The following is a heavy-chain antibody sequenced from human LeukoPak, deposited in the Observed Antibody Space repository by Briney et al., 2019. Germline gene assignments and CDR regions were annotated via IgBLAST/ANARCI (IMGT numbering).Heavy chain of an antibody. V-gene: IGHV4-59*01. CDR1: SDSISTYC. CDR2: VDYSGST. Sequence: SETLSLTCAVSSDSISTYCWSWIRQPPGKGLEWIGYVDYSGSTNYNPSLKSRVTISRDTSKNQFSLRLSSVTAADTAVYYCARVILARVGAPFRYNWFDPWGQGTLVTVSS. D-gene: IGHD1-26*01. J-gene: IGHJ5*02. CDR3: ARVILARVGAPFRYNWFDP.